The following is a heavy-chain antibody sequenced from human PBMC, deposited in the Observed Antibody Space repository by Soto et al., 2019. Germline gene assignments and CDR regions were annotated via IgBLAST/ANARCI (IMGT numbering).Heavy chain of an antibody. CDR1: GFTFSDHF. J-gene: IGHJ4*02. Sequence: EVQLVESGGGLVQPGGSLRLSCVASGFTFSDHFMDWVRQAPGKGLEWVARSRNRANSHTTEYPASVKGRFSISRDNSKTALYLQMNSLQTDDTAVYYCVRGYNSFDSWGQGSLVTVSS. V-gene: IGHV3-72*01. CDR3: VRGYNSFDS. D-gene: IGHD1-20*01. CDR2: SRNRANSHTT.